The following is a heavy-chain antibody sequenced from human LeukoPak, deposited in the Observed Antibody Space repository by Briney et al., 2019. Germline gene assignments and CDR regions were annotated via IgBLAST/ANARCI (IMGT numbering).Heavy chain of an antibody. CDR3: ASEGQLVRQYIY. CDR1: GFTFRNYW. CDR2: IKQDGSEK. J-gene: IGHJ4*02. V-gene: IGHV3-7*01. Sequence: GGSLRLSCAVSGFTFRNYWMTRVRQAPGKGLEWVANIKQDGSEKYYEDSVRGRFTISRDNSQNSLYLQMDTLRVEDTAVYYCASEGQLVRQYIYWGQGTRVIVSS. D-gene: IGHD6-6*01.